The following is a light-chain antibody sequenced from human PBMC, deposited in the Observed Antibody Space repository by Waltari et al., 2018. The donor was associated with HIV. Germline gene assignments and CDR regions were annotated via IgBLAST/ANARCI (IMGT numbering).Light chain of an antibody. CDR1: NVESKS. V-gene: IGLV3-21*02. J-gene: IGLJ1*01. CDR3: HVWESSSDEYV. CDR2: DDT. Sequence: SYVLTQPASVSVAPGQTANVTCGGDNVESKSVHWYQQRAGKAPILVLYDDTDRPSGFPELFSGSNFGNTATLTISRVEAGDEGDYYCHVWESSSDEYVFGTGTKVTV.